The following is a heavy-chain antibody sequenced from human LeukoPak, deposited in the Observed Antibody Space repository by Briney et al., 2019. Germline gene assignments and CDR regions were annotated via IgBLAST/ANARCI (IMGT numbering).Heavy chain of an antibody. J-gene: IGHJ4*02. CDR1: GVAFDSHG. Sequence: KPGGSLRLSCAASGVAFDSHGMHSVRQSPGKGLEWVAVIWYDGSNKDYADSVKGRFTISRDNSKNTLYLQMNSLRAEDTAVYYCARARNNYDSSSFSALDYWGQETLVTVSS. D-gene: IGHD3-22*01. V-gene: IGHV3-33*01. CDR2: IWYDGSNK. CDR3: ARARNNYDSSSFSALDY.